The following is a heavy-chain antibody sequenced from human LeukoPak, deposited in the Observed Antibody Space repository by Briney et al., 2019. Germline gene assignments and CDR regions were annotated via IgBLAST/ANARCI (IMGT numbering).Heavy chain of an antibody. V-gene: IGHV1-46*01. CDR2: INPAGGST. D-gene: IGHD4-17*01. CDR3: ARGYTVTTY. Sequence: GASVKVSCKASGYTFTNYYIHWVRQAPGQGFEWMGVINPAGGSTSYAQKFQGRVAMTRDTSTSTAYMELSSLRSEDTAVYYCARGYTVTTYWGQGTLVTVSS. J-gene: IGHJ4*02. CDR1: GYTFTNYY.